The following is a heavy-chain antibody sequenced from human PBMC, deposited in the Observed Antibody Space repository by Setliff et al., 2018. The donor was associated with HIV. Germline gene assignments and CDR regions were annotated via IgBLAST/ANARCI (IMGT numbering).Heavy chain of an antibody. V-gene: IGHV1-69-2*01. Sequence: ASVKVSCKASGYTFTDYYMHWVQQAPGKGLEWMGRIDPEHGETIYAEKFQGRVTITADTSTDTAYMELSSLRSEDTAVFYCARHPRQWLVSTPHYWGQGTLVTVSS. J-gene: IGHJ4*02. CDR3: ARHPRQWLVSTPHY. CDR1: GYTFTDYY. D-gene: IGHD6-19*01. CDR2: IDPEHGET.